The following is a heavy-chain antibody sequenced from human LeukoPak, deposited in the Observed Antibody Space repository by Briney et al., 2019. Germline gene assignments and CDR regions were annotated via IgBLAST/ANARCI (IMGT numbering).Heavy chain of an antibody. CDR3: ARRSGSYWD. D-gene: IGHD1-26*01. CDR1: GFSFSSYA. V-gene: IGHV3-48*02. J-gene: IGHJ4*02. CDR2: ISSSGTAI. Sequence: GGSLRLSCAASGFSFSSYAMSWVRQAPGKGLEWVSFISSSGTAIYYADSVKGRFTLSRDNARDSLFLQMNSLRDEDTAVYYCARRSGSYWDWGQGTLVTVSS.